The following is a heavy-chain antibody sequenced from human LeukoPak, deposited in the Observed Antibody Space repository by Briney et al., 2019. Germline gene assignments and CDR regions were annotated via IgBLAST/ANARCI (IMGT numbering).Heavy chain of an antibody. CDR3: ARGRVAVAGTNFDY. V-gene: IGHV4-39*07. J-gene: IGHJ4*02. CDR1: GGSISSGSYY. CDR2: INHSGST. D-gene: IGHD6-19*01. Sequence: SQTLSLTCTVSGGSISSGSYYWSWIRQPPGKGLEWIGEINHSGSTNYNPSLKSRVTISVDTSKNQFSLKLSSVTAADTAVYYCARGRVAVAGTNFDYWGQGTLVTVSS.